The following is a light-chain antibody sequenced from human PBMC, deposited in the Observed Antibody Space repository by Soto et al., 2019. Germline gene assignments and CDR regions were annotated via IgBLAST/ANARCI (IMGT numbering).Light chain of an antibody. J-gene: IGKJ4*01. V-gene: IGKV3-15*01. CDR1: QSVSSN. CDR3: QQYDVWPALT. CDR2: GAS. Sequence: VLTQSPGTLSLSPGERATLSCRASQSVSSNLAWYQQRPGQAPRLLIYGASTRASGVPDRFSGSGSGTEFILTISSLQSEDSAVYYCQQYDVWPALTFGGGTKVDIK.